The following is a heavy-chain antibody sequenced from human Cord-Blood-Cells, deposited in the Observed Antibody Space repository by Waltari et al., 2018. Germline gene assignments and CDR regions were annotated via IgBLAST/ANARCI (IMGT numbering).Heavy chain of an antibody. D-gene: IGHD2-2*01. V-gene: IGHV1-69*01. CDR3: ARLGDCSSTSCPIPDAFDI. CDR2: IIPIFGTA. Sequence: QVQLVQSGAEVKKPGSSVKVSCKASGGTFSSDAISWVRQAPGQGLGWMGGIIPIFGTANYAQKFQGRVTITADESTSTAYMELSSLRSEDTAVYYCARLGDCSSTSCPIPDAFDIWGQGTMVTVSS. J-gene: IGHJ3*02. CDR1: GGTFSSDA.